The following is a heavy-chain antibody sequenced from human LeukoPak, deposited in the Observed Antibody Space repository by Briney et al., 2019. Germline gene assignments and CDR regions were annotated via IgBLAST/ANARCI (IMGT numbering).Heavy chain of an antibody. D-gene: IGHD6-19*01. CDR2: ISAYNGNT. J-gene: IGHJ4*02. CDR3: ARALYSSGWYDY. Sequence: GASVKVSCKASGYTFTTYDINWVRQATGQGLEWMGWISAYNGNTNYAQKLQDRVTLTTDTSTNTAYMELRSLRSDDTAAYYCARALYSSGWYDYWGQGTLVTVSS. CDR1: GYTFTTYD. V-gene: IGHV1-18*01.